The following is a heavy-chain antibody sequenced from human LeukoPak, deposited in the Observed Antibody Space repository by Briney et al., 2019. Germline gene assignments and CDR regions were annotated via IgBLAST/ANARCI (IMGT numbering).Heavy chain of an antibody. V-gene: IGHV4-34*01. CDR2: INHSGST. Sequence: SETLSLTCAVYGGSFSGYYWSWIRQPPGKGLEWIGEINHSGSTNYNPSLKSRVTISVDTSKNQFSLKLSSVTAADTAVYYCARGAPYYDILTGYYKRGEYYFDYWGQGTLVTVSS. CDR3: ARGAPYYDILTGYYKRGEYYFDY. J-gene: IGHJ4*02. CDR1: GGSFSGYY. D-gene: IGHD3-9*01.